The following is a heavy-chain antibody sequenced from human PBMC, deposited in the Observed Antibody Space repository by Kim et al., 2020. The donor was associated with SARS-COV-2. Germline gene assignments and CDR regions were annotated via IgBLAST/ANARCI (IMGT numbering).Heavy chain of an antibody. CDR3: ARDQGDDYGDYGPDY. CDR1: GFTFSSYA. D-gene: IGHD4-17*01. V-gene: IGHV3-30*04. Sequence: GGSLILSCAASGFTFSSYAMHWVRQAPGKGLEWVAVISYDGSNKYYADSVKGRFTISRDNSKNTLYLQMNSLRAEDTAVYYCARDQGDDYGDYGPDYWGQGTLVTVSS. J-gene: IGHJ4*02. CDR2: ISYDGSNK.